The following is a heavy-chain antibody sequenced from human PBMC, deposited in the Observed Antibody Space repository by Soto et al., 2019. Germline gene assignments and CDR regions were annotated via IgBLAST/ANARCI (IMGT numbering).Heavy chain of an antibody. D-gene: IGHD1-26*01. CDR1: VFCIDDVTRY. Sequence: AGTXALTGSVSVFCIDDVTRYGSGMRQPPGKGLEWIATTYYTGSTHYNSSLKSLATISVDTSQNQFSLELTSVTAADTAVYPCASASYFAVAAWGNGTKVT. CDR3: ASASYFAVAA. J-gene: IGHJ6*03. V-gene: IGHV4-39*01. CDR2: TYYTGST.